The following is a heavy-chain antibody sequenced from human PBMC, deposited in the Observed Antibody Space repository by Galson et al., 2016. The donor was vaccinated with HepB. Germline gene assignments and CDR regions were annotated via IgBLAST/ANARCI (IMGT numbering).Heavy chain of an antibody. J-gene: IGHJ4*02. CDR2: ISSGSSAK. CDR3: ASGYTQGNGLGLF. D-gene: IGHD5-12*01. V-gene: IGHV3-48*02. CDR1: GFTFNKYS. Sequence: SLRLSCAASGFTFNKYSMNWVRQAPGKGLEWVSYISSGSSAKYYADSVKGRFTISRDNGKNSLFLEMSGLRDDDTAIYNCASGYTQGNGLGLFWGRGALVTVSS.